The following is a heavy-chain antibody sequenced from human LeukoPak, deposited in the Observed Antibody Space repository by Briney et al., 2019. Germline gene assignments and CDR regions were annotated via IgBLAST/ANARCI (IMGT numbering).Heavy chain of an antibody. CDR3: ARIPPGYCSSTSCWSLDY. J-gene: IGHJ4*02. CDR1: GFTFSDYY. D-gene: IGHD2-2*01. CDR2: ISSSGSTI. Sequence: GGSLRPSCAASGFTFSDYYMSWIRQAPGKGLEWVSYISSSGSTIYYADSVKGRFTISRDNAKNSLYLQMNSLRAEDTAVYYCARIPPGYCSSTSCWSLDYWGQGTLVTVSS. V-gene: IGHV3-11*01.